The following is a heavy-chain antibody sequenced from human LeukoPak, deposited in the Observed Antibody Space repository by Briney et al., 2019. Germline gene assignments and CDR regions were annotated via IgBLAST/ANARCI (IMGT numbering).Heavy chain of an antibody. CDR3: ARGYYDSSEWFDP. Sequence: SETLSLTCTVSGGSISSYYWSWIRQPPGKGLEWIGYIYYSGTTNYNPSLKSRVTISVDTSKNQFSLKLSSVTAADTAVYYCARGYYDSSEWFDPWGQGTLVTVSS. D-gene: IGHD3-22*01. CDR2: IYYSGTT. CDR1: GGSISSYY. J-gene: IGHJ5*02. V-gene: IGHV4-59*08.